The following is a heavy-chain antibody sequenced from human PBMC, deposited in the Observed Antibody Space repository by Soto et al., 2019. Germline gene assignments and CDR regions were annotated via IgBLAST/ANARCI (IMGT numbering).Heavy chain of an antibody. Sequence: VSLKGAWKAFGYTFTSYGISWVRKAPGQGLEWMGWISAYNGNTNYAQKLQGRVTMTTDTSTSTAYMELRSLRSDDTAVYYCATWTYGGNARGDYWGQGTLVTVSS. CDR1: GYTFTSYG. J-gene: IGHJ4*02. CDR2: ISAYNGNT. V-gene: IGHV1-18*01. D-gene: IGHD2-15*01. CDR3: ATWTYGGNARGDY.